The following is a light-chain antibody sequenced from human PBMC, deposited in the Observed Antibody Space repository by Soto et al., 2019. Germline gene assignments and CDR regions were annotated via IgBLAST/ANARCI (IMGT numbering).Light chain of an antibody. V-gene: IGKV3-20*01. CDR3: QQYSGSPLT. Sequence: EIVLTQSPGTLSLSPGERATLSCRASQTVRTNYLAWFQHKPGQAPRLLIYGASSRATGIPDRFRGSGSGTDFPLTINRLEPEDFAVDFCQQYSGSPLTFGGWTKVEIK. J-gene: IGKJ4*01. CDR1: QTVRTNY. CDR2: GAS.